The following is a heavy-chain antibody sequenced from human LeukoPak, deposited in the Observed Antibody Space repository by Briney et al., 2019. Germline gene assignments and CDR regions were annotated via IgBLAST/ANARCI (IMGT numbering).Heavy chain of an antibody. J-gene: IGHJ4*02. CDR1: EFIFSNYW. V-gene: IGHV3-23*01. CDR2: IGDSGGST. D-gene: IGHD2-2*01. CDR3: AKYRYCTTTSCPGVFDY. Sequence: GGSLRLSCAASEFIFSNYWMSWVRQAPGKGLEGVSAIGDSGGSTYYADSVKGHFTISRDNSRNTLYLQMNSLRAEDTAIYYCAKYRYCTTTSCPGVFDYWGQGTLVTVSS.